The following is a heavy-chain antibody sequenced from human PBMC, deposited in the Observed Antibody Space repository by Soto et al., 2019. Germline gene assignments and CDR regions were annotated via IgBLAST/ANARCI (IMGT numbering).Heavy chain of an antibody. CDR3: AKILYKVNTYYYGMHV. CDR2: ISGSGGDT. J-gene: IGHJ6*02. D-gene: IGHD4-17*01. V-gene: IGHV3-23*01. Sequence: GGSLRLSCAASGFSFSTYPMTWVRQAPGKRLEGVSSISGSGGDTYYIDSVKGRFTISRDNSKNTVYLQMNSLRAEEKAVYYCAKILYKVNTYYYGMHVWVQGTTVTVSS. CDR1: GFSFSTYP.